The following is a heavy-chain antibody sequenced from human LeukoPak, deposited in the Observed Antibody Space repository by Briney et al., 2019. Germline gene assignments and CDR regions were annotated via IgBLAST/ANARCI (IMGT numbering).Heavy chain of an antibody. Sequence: SETLSLTCAVSGGSISSGGYSWSWIRQPPGKGLEWIGYIYHSGSTYYNPSLKSRVTISVDRSKNQFSLRLSSVTAADTAVYYCARDSRLDYGDYWFDPWGQGTLVTVSS. CDR2: IYHSGST. J-gene: IGHJ5*02. D-gene: IGHD4-17*01. CDR3: ARDSRLDYGDYWFDP. V-gene: IGHV4-30-2*01. CDR1: GGSISSGGYS.